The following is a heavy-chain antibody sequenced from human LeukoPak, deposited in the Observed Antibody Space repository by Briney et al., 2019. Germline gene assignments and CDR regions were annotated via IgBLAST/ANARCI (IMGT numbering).Heavy chain of an antibody. D-gene: IGHD5-18*01. CDR3: AGLAKDLKRTAMVIGDDYYGIDV. V-gene: IGHV4-59*08. CDR2: MYNSGRT. CDR1: GASIRSHF. Sequence: SETLSLTCIVSGASIRSHFWSWIRRPPGKALEWIGYMYNSGRTNYNPSLKSRVTISVGTSKNQFSLKLSSVTAADTAVYYCAGLAKDLKRTAMVIGDDYYGIDVRGQGTTVTVSS. J-gene: IGHJ6*02.